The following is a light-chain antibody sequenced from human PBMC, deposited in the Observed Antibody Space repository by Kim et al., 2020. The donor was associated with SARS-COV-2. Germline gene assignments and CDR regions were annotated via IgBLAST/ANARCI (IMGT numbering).Light chain of an antibody. Sequence: QSALTQPASASGSPGQSITISCTGTSSDVGGYNYVSWYQQHPGKAPKLMIYDVSNRPSGVSNRFSGSKSGNTASLTISGLQAEDEADYDCSSYTSSSTPYVFGTGTKVTVL. V-gene: IGLV2-14*03. J-gene: IGLJ1*01. CDR3: SSYTSSSTPYV. CDR1: SSDVGGYNY. CDR2: DVS.